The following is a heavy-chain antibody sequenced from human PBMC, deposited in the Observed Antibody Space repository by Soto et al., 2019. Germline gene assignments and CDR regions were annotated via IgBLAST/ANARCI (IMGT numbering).Heavy chain of an antibody. CDR1: GFTFSYHA. J-gene: IGHJ6*01. Sequence: QGQLVESGGGVVQPGRSLRLSCSASGFTFSYHALNWVRQAPGKGLEWVAVISYDGDNKYIAESVKGRFTISRDNSKNTVSLQMNSLRTEETVMYFCARGTTTSAFSAMDVWGQGTTVTVSS. CDR3: ARGTTTSAFSAMDV. D-gene: IGHD1-1*01. V-gene: IGHV3-30-3*01. CDR2: ISYDGDNK.